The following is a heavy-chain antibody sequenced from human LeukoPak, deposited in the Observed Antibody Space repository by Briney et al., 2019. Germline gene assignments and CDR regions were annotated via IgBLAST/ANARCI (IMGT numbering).Heavy chain of an antibody. D-gene: IGHD3-22*01. CDR2: INPSGGST. J-gene: IGHJ4*02. V-gene: IGHV1-46*01. CDR3: ARSGVRYDSSGPFDY. Sequence: ASVKVSCKASGYTFTSYYMHWVRQAPGQGLEWMGIINPSGGSTSHAQKFQGRVTMTRDTSTSTVYMELSSLRSEDTAVYYCARSGVRYDSSGPFDYWGQGTLVTVSS. CDR1: GYTFTSYY.